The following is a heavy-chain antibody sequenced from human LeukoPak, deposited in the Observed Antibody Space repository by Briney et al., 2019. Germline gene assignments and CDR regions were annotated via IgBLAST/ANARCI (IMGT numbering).Heavy chain of an antibody. CDR2: IYYSGST. V-gene: IGHV4-39*01. J-gene: IGHJ4*02. Sequence: MPSETLSLTCTVSGGSISSSSYYWGWIRQPPGKGLEWIGSIYYSGSTYYKSSLKSRVTISVDTSKNQFSLKLSSVTAADTAVYYCAKSSSGTIDYWGQGTLVTVSS. D-gene: IGHD2-2*01. CDR1: GGSISSSSYY. CDR3: AKSSSGTIDY.